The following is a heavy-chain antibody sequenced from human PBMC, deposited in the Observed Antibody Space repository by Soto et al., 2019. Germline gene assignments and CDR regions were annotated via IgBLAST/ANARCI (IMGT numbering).Heavy chain of an antibody. V-gene: IGHV1-3*01. CDR3: ARDPNDSSAYYHHYYYGMDV. Sequence: ASVKVYCKASGYTFTSYGIHWVRQAPGQRLEWTGWINAGNGNTKYSEKFQGRVTITRDTSASTAYLELSSLRSEDTAVYCCARDPNDSSAYYHHYYYGMDVWGQGTTVTV. CDR2: INAGNGNT. CDR1: GYTFTSYG. J-gene: IGHJ6*02. D-gene: IGHD3-22*01.